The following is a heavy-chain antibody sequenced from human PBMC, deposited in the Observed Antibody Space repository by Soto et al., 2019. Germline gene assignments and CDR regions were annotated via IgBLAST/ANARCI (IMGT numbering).Heavy chain of an antibody. CDR2: IKSKSAGGTT. J-gene: IGHJ4*02. D-gene: IGHD3-22*01. CDR3: ARGHRSSGKIFDS. V-gene: IGHV3-15*01. CDR1: GFTFSNAW. Sequence: VQLVESGGGLVKPGGSVRLSCAASGFTFSNAWMSWVRQAPGKGLEWVGRIKSKSAGGTTEYDAPVKDRFTISRDDSKNTLYLQMNSLKIEDTAVYYCARGHRSSGKIFDSWVQGTLVTVSS.